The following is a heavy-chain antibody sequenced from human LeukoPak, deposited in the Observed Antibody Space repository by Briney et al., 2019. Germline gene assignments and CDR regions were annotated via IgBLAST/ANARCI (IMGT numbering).Heavy chain of an antibody. CDR1: GFTFSSYA. CDR3: ARDLGYCSSTSCYSPPTVDY. J-gene: IGHJ4*02. V-gene: IGHV3-30-3*01. CDR2: ISYDGSNK. D-gene: IGHD2-2*01. Sequence: PGRSLRLSCAASGFTFSSYAMHWVRQAPGKGLEWVAVISYDGSNKYYADSVKGRFTISRDNSKNTLYLQMNSLRAEDTAVYYCARDLGYCSSTSCYSPPTVDYWGQGTLVTVSS.